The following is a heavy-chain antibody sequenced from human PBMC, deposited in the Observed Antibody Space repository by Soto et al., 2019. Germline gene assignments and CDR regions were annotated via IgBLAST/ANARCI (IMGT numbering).Heavy chain of an antibody. CDR1: GFTFSYHA. V-gene: IGHV3-30-3*01. J-gene: IGHJ6*02. D-gene: IGHD1-1*01. Sequence: QGQLVESGGGVVQPGRSLRLSCSASGFTFSYHALNWVRQAPGKGLERVAVISYDGDNKYIAESVKGRFTISRDNSKNTVSLQMNSLRTEDTAMYFCARGTTTSAFAAMDVWSDGTTVPVSS. CDR3: ARGTTTSAFAAMDV. CDR2: ISYDGDNK.